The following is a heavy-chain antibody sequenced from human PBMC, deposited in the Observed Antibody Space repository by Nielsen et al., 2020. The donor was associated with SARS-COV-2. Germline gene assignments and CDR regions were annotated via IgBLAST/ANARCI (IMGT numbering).Heavy chain of an antibody. CDR1: GYSISSGYY. J-gene: IGHJ6*02. V-gene: IGHV4-38-2*02. D-gene: IGHD3-22*01. Sequence: SETLSLTCTVSGYSISSGYYWGWIRPPPGTGLEWIGSIYHSGSTYYNPSLKSRVTISVDTSKNQFSLKLSSVTAADTAVYYCARFGYYDSSGYYFDFYYYYGMDVWGQGTTVTVSS. CDR3: ARFGYYDSSGYYFDFYYYYGMDV. CDR2: IYHSGST.